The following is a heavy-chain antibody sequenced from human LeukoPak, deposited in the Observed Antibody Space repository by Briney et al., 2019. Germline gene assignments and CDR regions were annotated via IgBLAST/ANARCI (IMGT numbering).Heavy chain of an antibody. Sequence: GGSLRLSCAASDFTVGSNYMTWVRQAPGKGLEWVSVIYSGGKTFYADSVKGRFTISRADSKNTLYLQMNSLRAEDTAIYYCARDGDDTTNWWGQGTLVTVSS. D-gene: IGHD2-8*01. V-gene: IGHV3-53*01. CDR3: ARDGDDTTNW. CDR2: IYSGGKT. CDR1: DFTVGSNY. J-gene: IGHJ4*02.